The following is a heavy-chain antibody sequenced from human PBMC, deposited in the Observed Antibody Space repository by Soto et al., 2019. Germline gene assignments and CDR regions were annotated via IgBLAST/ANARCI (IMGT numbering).Heavy chain of an antibody. CDR3: AKDYYDSSGYHHSSYYYYGMDV. CDR1: GFTFSSYA. V-gene: IGHV3-23*01. D-gene: IGHD3-22*01. Sequence: RGGSLRLSCAASGFTFSSYAMSWVRQAPGKGLEWVSAISGSGGSTYYADSVKGRFTISRDNSKNTLYLQMNSLRAEDTAVYYCAKDYYDSSGYHHSSYYYYGMDVWGQGTTVTVSS. J-gene: IGHJ6*02. CDR2: ISGSGGST.